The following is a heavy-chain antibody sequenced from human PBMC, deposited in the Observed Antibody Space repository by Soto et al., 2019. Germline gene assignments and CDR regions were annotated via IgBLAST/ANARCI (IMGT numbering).Heavy chain of an antibody. CDR3: ARDTGYSSSWFDY. Sequence: QVQLVQSGAEVKKPGASVKVSCKASGYTFTGYYMHWVRQAPGQGLEWMGWINPNRGGTNYAQKFQGWVTMTRDTSTSTAYMELSRLRSDDTAVYYCARDTGYSSSWFDYWGQGALVTVSS. J-gene: IGHJ4*02. D-gene: IGHD6-13*01. V-gene: IGHV1-2*04. CDR2: INPNRGGT. CDR1: GYTFTGYY.